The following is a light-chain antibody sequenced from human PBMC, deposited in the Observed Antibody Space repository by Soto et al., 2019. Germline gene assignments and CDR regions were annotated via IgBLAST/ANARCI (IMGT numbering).Light chain of an antibody. CDR3: SSYTSISTHYV. Sequence: QSALTQPASVSGSPGQSITISCTGTSSDVGGYNYVSWYQQHPGKAPQLMIYDVSNRPSGVSNRFSGSKSGNTASLTISGLQAEDEGDYYYSSYTSISTHYVFGTETKLTVL. CDR1: SSDVGGYNY. J-gene: IGLJ1*01. V-gene: IGLV2-14*01. CDR2: DVS.